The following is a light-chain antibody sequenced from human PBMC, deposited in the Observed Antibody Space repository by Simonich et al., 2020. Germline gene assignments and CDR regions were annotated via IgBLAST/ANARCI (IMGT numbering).Light chain of an antibody. V-gene: IGLV9-49*01. CDR3: GADHGSGSNFVVV. CDR1: RGYSNYK. Sequence: QPVLTQPPSASASLGASVTLTCTLSRGYSNYKVEWYQQSPGKGPRFVMRVGTGGIVGAKGDGIPDRFAVLGSGLNRYLTIKNIQEEDESDYHCGADHGSGSNFVVVFGGGTKLTVL. J-gene: IGLJ2*01. CDR2: VGTGGIVG.